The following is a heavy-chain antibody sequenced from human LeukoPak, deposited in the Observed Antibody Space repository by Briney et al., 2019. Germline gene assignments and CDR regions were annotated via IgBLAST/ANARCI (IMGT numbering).Heavy chain of an antibody. Sequence: PGGSLRLSCLASGFTFSSYGMSWVRQAPGKGLEWVSAVSDTGRDTYYADSVKGRFTVSRDNSDNTLYLHMNSLRAEDTAVYFCANPDSSGFYFSMRFDFWGQGTLVTVSS. V-gene: IGHV3-23*01. CDR1: GFTFSSYG. CDR2: VSDTGRDT. CDR3: ANPDSSGFYFSMRFDF. D-gene: IGHD3-22*01. J-gene: IGHJ4*02.